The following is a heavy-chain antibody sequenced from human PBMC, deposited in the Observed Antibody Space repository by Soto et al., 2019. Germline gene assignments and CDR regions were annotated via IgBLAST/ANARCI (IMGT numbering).Heavy chain of an antibody. V-gene: IGHV4-34*01. J-gene: IGHJ4*02. CDR3: ARGGYYYDSSGYLGASYYFDY. Sequence: LSLTCAVYGGSFSGYYWSWIRQPPGKGLEWIGEINHSGSTNYNPSLKSRVTISVDTSKNRFSLKLSSVTAADTAVYYCARGGYYYDSSGYLGASYYFDYWGQGTLVTVSS. CDR1: GGSFSGYY. CDR2: INHSGST. D-gene: IGHD3-22*01.